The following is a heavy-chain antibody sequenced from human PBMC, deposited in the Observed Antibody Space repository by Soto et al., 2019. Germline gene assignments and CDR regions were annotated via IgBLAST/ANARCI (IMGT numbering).Heavy chain of an antibody. CDR1: GFTFSTYA. D-gene: IGHD4-17*01. CDR3: AKSSGDYPYYYDMDV. CDR2: ISGSGGST. J-gene: IGHJ6*02. V-gene: IGHV3-23*01. Sequence: EVQLLESGGDLVQPGGSLRLSCAASGFTFSTYAMNWVRQAPGKGLEWVSAISGSGGSTYYADTVNGRFTISRDNSKNTLSLHGNSLRAEDTAVYFCAKSSGDYPYYYDMDVWGQGTTVTVSS.